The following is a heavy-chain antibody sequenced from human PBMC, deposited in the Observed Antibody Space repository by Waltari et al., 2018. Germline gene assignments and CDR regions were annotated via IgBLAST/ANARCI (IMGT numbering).Heavy chain of an antibody. CDR3: ARVGSSSIGTFDY. V-gene: IGHV4-59*01. J-gene: IGHJ4*02. CDR1: GGSLSSYH. CDR2: IYYSGST. D-gene: IGHD6-13*01. Sequence: QVQLQESGPGLVKPSETLSLTCTVSGGSLSSYHWSWIRQPPGKGLEWIGYIYYSGSTNYNPSLKSRVTISVDTSKNQFSLKLSSVTAADTAVYYCARVGSSSIGTFDYWGQGTLVTVSS.